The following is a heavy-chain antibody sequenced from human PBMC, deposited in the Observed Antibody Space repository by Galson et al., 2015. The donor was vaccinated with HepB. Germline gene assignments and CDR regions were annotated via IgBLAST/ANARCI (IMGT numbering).Heavy chain of an antibody. CDR3: AADGRYSSSSYYMDV. J-gene: IGHJ6*03. CDR2: IVVGSGNT. CDR1: GLTFTSSA. V-gene: IGHV1-58*01. D-gene: IGHD6-6*01. Sequence: SVKVSCKASGLTFTSSAVQWVRQARGQRLEWIGWIVVGSGNTNYAQKFQERVTITRDMSTSTAYMELSNLRSEDTAVYYCAADGRYSSSSYYMDVWGKGTTVTVSS.